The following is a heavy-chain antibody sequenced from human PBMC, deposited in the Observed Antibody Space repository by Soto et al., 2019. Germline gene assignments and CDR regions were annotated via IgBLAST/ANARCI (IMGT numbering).Heavy chain of an antibody. J-gene: IGHJ5*02. D-gene: IGHD3-10*01. CDR1: GFTFSSYS. CDR3: ASSSLWFGEGWFDP. V-gene: IGHV3-21*01. CDR2: ISSSSSYI. Sequence: EVQLVESGGGLVKPGGSLRLSCAASGFTFSSYSMNWVRQAPGKGLEWVSSISSSSSYIYYADSVKGRFTISRDNAKNSRYLQMNSLRAEDTAVYYCASSSLWFGEGWFDPWGQGTLVTVSS.